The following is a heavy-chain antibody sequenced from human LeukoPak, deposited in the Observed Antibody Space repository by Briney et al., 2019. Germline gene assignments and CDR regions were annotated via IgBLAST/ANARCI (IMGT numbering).Heavy chain of an antibody. CDR1: GFTFSNYA. CDR2: IILSGAST. D-gene: IGHD3-22*01. J-gene: IGHJ4*02. Sequence: GPLRPSCASSGFTFSNYAMSWVRQAPGKGVEWVSTIILSGASTNYADSVKGRFTISRDNSKKTLYLQMNSLRAEDTAVYYCAKRRSYYDSSGYYGTADYWGQGTLVTVSS. V-gene: IGHV3-23*01. CDR3: AKRRSYYDSSGYYGTADY.